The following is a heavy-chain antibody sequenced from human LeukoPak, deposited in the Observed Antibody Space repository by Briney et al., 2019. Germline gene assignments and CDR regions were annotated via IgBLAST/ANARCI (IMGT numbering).Heavy chain of an antibody. CDR3: ATLNWESPDY. V-gene: IGHV3-7*01. CDR2: INQDGSEK. CDR1: GFTFSNFW. J-gene: IGHJ4*01. Sequence: GGSLRLPCAGYGFTFSNFWMNWVRQAPGKGLEWVANINQDGSEKYYADSVKGRFTLSRDNAENSVYLQMNNLRPEETAVYYCATLNWESPDYWGQGTQVTVSS. D-gene: IGHD7-27*01.